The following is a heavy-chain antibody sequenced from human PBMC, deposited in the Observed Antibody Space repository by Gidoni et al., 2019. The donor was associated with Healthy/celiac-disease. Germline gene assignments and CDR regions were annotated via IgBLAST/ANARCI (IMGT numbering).Heavy chain of an antibody. J-gene: IGHJ5*02. CDR3: AGQLGYCSGGSCRRWFDP. D-gene: IGHD2-15*01. Sequence: QVQLVESGGGLVKPGGSLRLSCAASGFTFSDYYMSLIRQAPGKGMEWVSYIISSSSYTNYADSVKGRFTISRDNAKNSLFLQINSLRAEDTAVYYCAGQLGYCSGGSCRRWFDPWGQGTLVTVSS. V-gene: IGHV3-11*05. CDR1: GFTFSDYY. CDR2: IISSSSYT.